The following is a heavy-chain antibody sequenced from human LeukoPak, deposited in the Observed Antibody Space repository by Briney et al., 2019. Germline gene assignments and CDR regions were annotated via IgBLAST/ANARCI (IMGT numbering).Heavy chain of an antibody. CDR2: ISGSGGST. D-gene: IGHD4-17*01. CDR1: GFTFSSYA. J-gene: IGHJ4*02. Sequence: GRSLRLSCAASGFTFSSYAMSWVRQAPGKGLEWVSAISGSGGSTYYADSVKGRFTISRDNSKNTLYLQMNSLRAEDTAVYYCAKDWPLFNDYGDYDYWGQGTLVTVSS. V-gene: IGHV3-23*01. CDR3: AKDWPLFNDYGDYDY.